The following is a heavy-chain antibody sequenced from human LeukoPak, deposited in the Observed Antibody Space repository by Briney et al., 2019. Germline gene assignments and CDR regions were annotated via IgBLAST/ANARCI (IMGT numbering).Heavy chain of an antibody. J-gene: IGHJ4*02. CDR2: MNPNSGNT. CDR1: GYTLTSYD. CDR3: ARAPSYYSDSGGPGGYYFDN. Sequence: ASVKVSCKASGYTLTSYDINWVRQATGQGLEWMGWMNPNSGNTGYAQKFQGRVTITRNTSIRTAYMELSSLRSEDTAVYYCARAPSYYSDSGGPGGYYFDNWGQGTLVTVSS. V-gene: IGHV1-8*03. D-gene: IGHD3-22*01.